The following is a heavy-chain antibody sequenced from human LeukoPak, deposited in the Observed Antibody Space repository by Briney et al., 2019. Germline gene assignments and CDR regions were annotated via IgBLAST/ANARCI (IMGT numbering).Heavy chain of an antibody. CDR1: GGSISSGGYY. CDR3: ARVGGLRFLEWLSDTDAFDI. Sequence: SETLSLTCTVSGGSISSGGYYWSWIRQPPGKGLEWIGYIYYSGSTNYNPFLKSRVTISVDTSKNQFSLKLSSVTAADTAVYYCARVGGLRFLEWLSDTDAFDIWGQGTMVTVSS. CDR2: IYYSGST. D-gene: IGHD3-3*01. J-gene: IGHJ3*02. V-gene: IGHV4-61*08.